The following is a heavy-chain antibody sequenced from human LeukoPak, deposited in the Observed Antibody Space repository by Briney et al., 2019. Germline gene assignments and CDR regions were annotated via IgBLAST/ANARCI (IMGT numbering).Heavy chain of an antibody. Sequence: GGSLRLSCAASGFTFTNYAMTWARQAPGKGPEWVSATSGGGDHTYYADSVKGRFTISRDNSRNTLYLQMDSLRAEDTAVYYCAKLFYDITGYSPYFDYWGLGTLVAVSS. J-gene: IGHJ4*02. CDR2: TSGGGDHT. CDR3: AKLFYDITGYSPYFDY. CDR1: GFTFTNYA. V-gene: IGHV3-23*01. D-gene: IGHD3-22*01.